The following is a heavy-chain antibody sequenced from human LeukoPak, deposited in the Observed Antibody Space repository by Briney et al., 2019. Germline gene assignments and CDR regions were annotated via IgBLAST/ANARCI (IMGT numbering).Heavy chain of an antibody. CDR2: ISYDGSNK. J-gene: IGHJ4*02. D-gene: IGHD3-16*02. CDR1: GFTFSSYA. V-gene: IGHV3-30*04. CDR3: ARDDDYVWGSYRYIDY. Sequence: GGSLRLSCAASGFTFSSYAMHWVRQAPGKGLEWVAVISYDGSNKYYADSVKGRFTISRDNSKNTLYLQMNSLRAEDTAAYYCARDDDYVWGSYRYIDYWGQGTLVTVSS.